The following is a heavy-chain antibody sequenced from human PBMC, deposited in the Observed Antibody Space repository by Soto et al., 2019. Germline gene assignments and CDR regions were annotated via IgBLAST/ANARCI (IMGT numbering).Heavy chain of an antibody. Sequence: ASVKVSCKAPGYTCGVFYMHCVLQSPGQGLEWMGWINPNSGGTKSAEKFQGRVTMTRDTSISTAYMELSRLTSDDTAVYYCASAAVTGTAGLDFWGQGTQVTVSS. CDR2: INPNSGGT. CDR1: GYTCGVFY. CDR3: ASAAVTGTAGLDF. V-gene: IGHV1-2*02. J-gene: IGHJ4*02. D-gene: IGHD6-19*01.